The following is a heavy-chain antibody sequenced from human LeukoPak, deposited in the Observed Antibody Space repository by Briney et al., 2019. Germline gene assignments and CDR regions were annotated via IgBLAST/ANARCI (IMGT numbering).Heavy chain of an antibody. CDR1: GGSISSYY. J-gene: IGHJ4*02. CDR2: IYYSGST. CDR3: AREGGYYYDSSGYYDY. Sequence: SETLSLSCTVSGGSISSYYWSWIRQPPGKGLEWIGYIYYSGSTNYNPSLKSRVTISVDTSKNQFSLKLSSVTAADTAVYYCAREGGYYYDSSGYYDYWGQGTLVTVFS. V-gene: IGHV4-59*01. D-gene: IGHD3-22*01.